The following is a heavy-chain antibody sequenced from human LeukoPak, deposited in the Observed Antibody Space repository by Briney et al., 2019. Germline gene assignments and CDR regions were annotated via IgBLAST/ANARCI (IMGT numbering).Heavy chain of an antibody. CDR3: AKGSSLNWFDP. Sequence: GGSLRLSCAASGFTFSSYGMSWVRQAPGKGLEWVSAISGSGGSTYYTDSVKGRFTISRDNSKNTLYLQMNSLRAEDTAVYYCAKGSSLNWFDPWGQGTLVTVSS. D-gene: IGHD2-15*01. J-gene: IGHJ5*02. V-gene: IGHV3-23*01. CDR1: GFTFSSYG. CDR2: ISGSGGST.